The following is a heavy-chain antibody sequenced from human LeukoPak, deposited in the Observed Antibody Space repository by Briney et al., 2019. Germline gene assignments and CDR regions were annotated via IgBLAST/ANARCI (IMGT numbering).Heavy chain of an antibody. D-gene: IGHD3-16*01. CDR2: ISAYNGNT. Sequence: GASVKVSCKASGYTFTSYGISWVRQAPGQGLEWMGWISAYNGNTNYAQKLQGRVTMTTDTSTSTAYMELRSLRSDDTAVYYCARDLGKTLPYYFDYWGQGTLVTVSS. CDR1: GYTFTSYG. J-gene: IGHJ4*02. CDR3: ARDLGKTLPYYFDY. V-gene: IGHV1-18*01.